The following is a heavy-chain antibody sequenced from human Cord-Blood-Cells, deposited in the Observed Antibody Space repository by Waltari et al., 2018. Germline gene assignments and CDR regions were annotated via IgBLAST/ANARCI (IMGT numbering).Heavy chain of an antibody. CDR1: GGSISSSSYY. CDR2: IYYSGST. V-gene: IGHV4-39*07. D-gene: IGHD3-22*01. J-gene: IGHJ4*02. CDR3: ARGPPYDSSGYYYFDY. Sequence: QLQLQESGPGLVKPSETLSLTCTVSGGSISSSSYYWGWFRQPPGKGLEWIGSIYYSGSTYYNPSLKSRVTISVDTSKNQFPLKLSSVTAADTAVYYCARGPPYDSSGYYYFDYWGQGTLVTVSS.